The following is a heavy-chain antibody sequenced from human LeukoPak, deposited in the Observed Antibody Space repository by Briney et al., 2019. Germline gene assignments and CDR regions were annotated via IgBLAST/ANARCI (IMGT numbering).Heavy chain of an antibody. Sequence: GASVKVSCKASGGTFSSYAISWVRQAPGQGLEWMGGIIPIFGTANYAQKFQGRVTITADESTSTAYMELSSLRSEDTAVYYCARDTFSDDILTGYYPSTIVGAHYYYYMDVWGKGTTVTISS. CDR2: IIPIFGTA. CDR3: ARDTFSDDILTGYYPSTIVGAHYYYYMDV. D-gene: IGHD3-9*01. V-gene: IGHV1-69*13. CDR1: GGTFSSYA. J-gene: IGHJ6*03.